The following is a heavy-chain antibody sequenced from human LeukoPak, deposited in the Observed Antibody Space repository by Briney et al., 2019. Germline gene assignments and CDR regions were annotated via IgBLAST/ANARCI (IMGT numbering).Heavy chain of an antibody. CDR2: ISSSSSYI. J-gene: IGHJ4*02. Sequence: PGGSLRLSCAASGFTFSSYSMNWVRQAPGKGLEWVSSISSSSSYIYYADSVKGRFTISRDNAKNSLYLQMNSLRAEDTAVYYCARGYIVATTATDGDYWGQGTLVTVSS. CDR3: ARGYIVATTATDGDY. D-gene: IGHD5-12*01. CDR1: GFTFSSYS. V-gene: IGHV3-21*01.